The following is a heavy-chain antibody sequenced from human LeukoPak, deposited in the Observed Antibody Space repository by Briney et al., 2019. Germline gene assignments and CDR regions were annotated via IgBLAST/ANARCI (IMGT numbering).Heavy chain of an antibody. CDR3: ARVGDILTGYYFDF. Sequence: GGSLRLSCAASGFTVSSNYMSWVRQAPGKGLEWVSVIYSGGSTYYADSVKGRFTISRDNSKNTLYVQMNSLRAEDTAVYYCARVGDILTGYYFDFWAQGTLVTVSS. D-gene: IGHD3-9*01. V-gene: IGHV3-53*01. CDR2: IYSGGST. CDR1: GFTVSSNY. J-gene: IGHJ4*02.